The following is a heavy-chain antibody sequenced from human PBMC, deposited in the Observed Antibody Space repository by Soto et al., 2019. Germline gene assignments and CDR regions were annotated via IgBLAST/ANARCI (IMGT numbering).Heavy chain of an antibody. CDR3: ARELLAVAGRGGFDY. CDR1: GYTFTSYY. V-gene: IGHV1-46*03. J-gene: IGHJ4*02. CDR2: INPSSGTT. D-gene: IGHD6-19*01. Sequence: QVQLVQSGAEVKKPGASVKVSCKASGYTFTSYYMHWVRQAPGQGLEWMGIINPSSGTTTYAQKLQGRVTMTRDTSTSTVYMELSSLRSDDTAVYYCARELLAVAGRGGFDYWGQGTLVTVSS.